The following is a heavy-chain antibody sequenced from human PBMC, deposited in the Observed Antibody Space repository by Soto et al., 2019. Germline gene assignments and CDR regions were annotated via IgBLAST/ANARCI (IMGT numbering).Heavy chain of an antibody. CDR2: IHSTGGT. CDR3: ASVVVGATRQTGSDH. J-gene: IGHJ4*02. V-gene: IGHV4-39*01. Sequence: QLLEPGPGLVKPSETLSLPCTVSTGSLTSGVYFWGWIRKPPGKGLEFIGSIHSTGGTYYSPSLKRPVSIAVDKSKKQFSLKLTSVPAGATAVYFCASVVVGATRQTGSDHWCQGTLVTVS. CDR1: TGSLTSGVYF. D-gene: IGHD2-15*01.